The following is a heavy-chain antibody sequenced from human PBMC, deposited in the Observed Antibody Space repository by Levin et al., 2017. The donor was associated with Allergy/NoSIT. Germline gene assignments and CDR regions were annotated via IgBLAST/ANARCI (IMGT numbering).Heavy chain of an antibody. Sequence: GESLKISCAASGFAFNTYYMSWVRQAPGKGLEWVANIKQDGNEKYYVDSVKGRFTISRDNAKNSLYLQMNSLRVEDTAVYYCSRGWHYYYGMDVWGQGTTVTVSS. CDR1: GFAFNTYY. D-gene: IGHD6-19*01. J-gene: IGHJ6*02. CDR3: SRGWHYYYGMDV. V-gene: IGHV3-7*01. CDR2: IKQDGNEK.